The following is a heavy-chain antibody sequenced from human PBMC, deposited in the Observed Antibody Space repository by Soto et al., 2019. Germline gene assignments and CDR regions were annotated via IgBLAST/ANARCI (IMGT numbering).Heavy chain of an antibody. CDR1: GGSISSGGYY. CDR2: IYYSGST. Sequence: SETLSLTCTVSGGSISSGGYYWSWIRQHPGKGLEWIGYIYYSGSTYYNPSLKSRVTISVDTSKNQFSLKLSSVTAADTAVYYCARGGGLWRYYYYGMDVWGQGTTVTVSS. V-gene: IGHV4-31*03. J-gene: IGHJ6*02. CDR3: ARGGGLWRYYYYGMDV. D-gene: IGHD2-15*01.